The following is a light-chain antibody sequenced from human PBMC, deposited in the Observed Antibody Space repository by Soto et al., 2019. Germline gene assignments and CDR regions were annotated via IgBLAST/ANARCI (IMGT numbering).Light chain of an antibody. Sequence: QSALTQPRSVSGSPGQSVTISCTGTSSDVGDYNYVSWYQQHPGQAPKLMIYDVTKRPSGVPYRFSGSKSGNTASLTISGLQAEDEADYYCCSYAGSYTFVFGGGTKVTVL. CDR2: DVT. J-gene: IGLJ2*01. CDR1: SSDVGDYNY. CDR3: CSYAGSYTFV. V-gene: IGLV2-11*01.